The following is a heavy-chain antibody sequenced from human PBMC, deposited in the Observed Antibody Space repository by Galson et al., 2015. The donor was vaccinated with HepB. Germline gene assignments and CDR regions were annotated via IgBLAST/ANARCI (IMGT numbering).Heavy chain of an antibody. V-gene: IGHV3-7*01. CDR2: IKHDGSEQ. CDR3: VREGSEYRGYDSHWSPGYFGD. CDR1: GFTFSSCW. J-gene: IGHJ4*02. D-gene: IGHD3-10*01. Sequence: SLRLSCAASGFTFSSCWMTWVRQAPGKGLEWVANIKHDGSEQYYVDSVKGRFTVSRDNARNSLFLQMNSLGAEDTAVYFCVREGSEYRGYDSHWSPGYFGDWGQGTLITVSS.